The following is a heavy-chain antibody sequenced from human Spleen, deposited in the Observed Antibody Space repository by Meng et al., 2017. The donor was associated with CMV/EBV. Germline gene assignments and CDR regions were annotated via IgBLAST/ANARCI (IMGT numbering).Heavy chain of an antibody. J-gene: IGHJ4*02. CDR2: IIPILGIA. CDR3: ARVPRGGYSYGPQYYFDY. Sequence: SVKVSCKASGGAFSSYAISWVRQAPGQGLEWMGGIIPILGIANYAQKFQGRVTITADKSTSTAYMELSSLRSEDTAVYYCARVPRGGYSYGPQYYFDYWGQGTLVTVSS. D-gene: IGHD5-18*01. CDR1: GGAFSSYA. V-gene: IGHV1-69*10.